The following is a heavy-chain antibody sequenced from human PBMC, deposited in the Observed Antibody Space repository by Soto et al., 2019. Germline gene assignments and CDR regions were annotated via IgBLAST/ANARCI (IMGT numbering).Heavy chain of an antibody. J-gene: IGHJ6*02. CDR3: ASGAGLCRGGSCYFADYYYYGMDV. CDR2: IYYSGST. V-gene: IGHV4-31*03. Sequence: QVQLQESGPGLVKPSQTLSITCTVSGGSISSGGYYWSWIRQHPGKGLEWIGSIYYSGSTYYNPSLKSRVTISVYTSKNQFSLKLSSVTAADTAVYYCASGAGLCRGGSCYFADYYYYGMDVWGQGTTVTVSS. CDR1: GGSISSGGYY. D-gene: IGHD2-15*01.